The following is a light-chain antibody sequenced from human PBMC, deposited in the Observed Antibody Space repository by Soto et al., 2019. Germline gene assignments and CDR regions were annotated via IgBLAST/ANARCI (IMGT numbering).Light chain of an antibody. J-gene: IGKJ4*01. Sequence: DIQMTQSPSSLSKSVGDRATITCRASQSISSYLNWYQQKPGKAPKLLIYAASSLQSGVPSRFSGSGSGTDFTLTISSLQPEDFAAHYCQQSYSTPPTFGGGTKVEIK. CDR2: AAS. V-gene: IGKV1-39*01. CDR1: QSISSY. CDR3: QQSYSTPPT.